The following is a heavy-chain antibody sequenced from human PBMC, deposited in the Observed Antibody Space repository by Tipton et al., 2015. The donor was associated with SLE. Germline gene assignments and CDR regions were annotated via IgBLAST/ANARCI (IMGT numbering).Heavy chain of an antibody. CDR2: INQDGSEK. CDR3: ATLWRGYSTSY. Sequence: SLRLSCAASGFTFSTYWMSWVRQAPGEGLEWVANINQDGSEKNYVDSVKGRFTISRDNAKNSLYLQMNSLRAEDTAVYYCATLWRGYSTSYWGQGTLVTVSS. V-gene: IGHV3-7*01. J-gene: IGHJ4*02. D-gene: IGHD3-3*01. CDR1: GFTFSTYW.